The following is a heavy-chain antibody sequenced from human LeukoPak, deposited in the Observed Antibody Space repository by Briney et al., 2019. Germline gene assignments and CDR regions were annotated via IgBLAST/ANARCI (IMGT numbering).Heavy chain of an antibody. V-gene: IGHV4-59*01. J-gene: IGHJ4*02. CDR1: GASISSYY. CDR2: IYYSGYT. CDR3: ARGQVYFDY. Sequence: KPSETLSLTCTVSGASISSYYWSWIRQPPGKGLEYFGYIYYSGYTTYNPSLKSRVTISLDTSRNKFSLKLSSVTAADTAVYYCARGQVYFDYWGQGTLVTVSS.